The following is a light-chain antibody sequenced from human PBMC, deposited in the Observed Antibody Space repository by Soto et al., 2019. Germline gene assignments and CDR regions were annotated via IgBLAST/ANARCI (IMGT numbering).Light chain of an antibody. CDR2: AAS. Sequence: DIQMTQSPSSLSASVGDRVTITCRAGQDISSYLAWYQQKPGKAPNLLMYAASTLQSGVTTRFSGSGSGTEFTLTISTLQPEDFATYYCQQLKSYPLTFGGGTKVEIK. CDR1: QDISSY. J-gene: IGKJ4*01. V-gene: IGKV1-9*01. CDR3: QQLKSYPLT.